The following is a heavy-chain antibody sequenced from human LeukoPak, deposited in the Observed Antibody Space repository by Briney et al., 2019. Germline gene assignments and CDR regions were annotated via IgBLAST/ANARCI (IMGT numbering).Heavy chain of an antibody. J-gene: IGHJ4*02. Sequence: SETLSLTCTVSGGSISSYYWSWIRQPAGKGLEWIGRIYTSGSTNYNPSLKSRVTMSVDTSKNQFSLALTSVTAADTAVYYCAKYAKVGPVAPGLDYWGRGALVTVSS. CDR3: AKYAKVGPVAPGLDY. CDR1: GGSISSYY. V-gene: IGHV4-4*07. CDR2: IYTSGST. D-gene: IGHD6-19*01.